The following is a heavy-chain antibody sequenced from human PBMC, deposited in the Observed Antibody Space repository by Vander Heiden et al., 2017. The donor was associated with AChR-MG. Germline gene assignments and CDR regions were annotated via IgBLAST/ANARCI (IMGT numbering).Heavy chain of an antibody. CDR3: ARPVGNSGSLLDY. CDR2: IYYSGST. Sequence: QLQLQESGPGLVKPSETLSLTCTVSGGSISSSSYYWGWIRQRPGKGLEWIGSIYYSGSTYYNPSLKSRVTISVDTSKNQFSRKLSSVTAADTAVYYCARPVGNSGSLLDYWGEGPLVAVSS. V-gene: IGHV4-39*01. J-gene: IGHJ4*02. CDR1: GGSISSSSYY. D-gene: IGHD7-27*01.